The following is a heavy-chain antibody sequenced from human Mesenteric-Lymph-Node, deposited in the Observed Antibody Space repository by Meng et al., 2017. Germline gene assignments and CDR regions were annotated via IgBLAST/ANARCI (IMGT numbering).Heavy chain of an antibody. V-gene: IGHV5-51*01. CDR1: GFTFTNYW. CDR2: IHPGDSDV. Sequence: GESLKISCKGSGFTFTNYWIGWVRQMPGKGLEWMGIIHPGDSDVKYSPSFQGQVTFSADRSISTAFLQWSSLKASDTAMYYCAKLRYCSGATCYTPSDYWGQGTLVTVSS. J-gene: IGHJ4*02. CDR3: AKLRYCSGATCYTPSDY. D-gene: IGHD2-2*02.